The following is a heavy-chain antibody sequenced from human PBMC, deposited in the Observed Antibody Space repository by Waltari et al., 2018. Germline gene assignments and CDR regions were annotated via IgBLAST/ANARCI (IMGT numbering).Heavy chain of an antibody. V-gene: IGHV4-30-4*08. D-gene: IGHD2-21*01. CDR3: AREDGGDGTYDY. CDR2: IYYSGST. J-gene: IGHJ4*02. Sequence: QVQLQESGPGLVKPSQTLSLTCTVSGGSISSGDYSWSGLRQPPGKGLEWIGYIYYSGSTYYNPSLKSRVTISVDTSKNQFSLKLSSVTAADTAVYYCAREDGGDGTYDYWGQGTLVTVSS. CDR1: GGSISSGDYS.